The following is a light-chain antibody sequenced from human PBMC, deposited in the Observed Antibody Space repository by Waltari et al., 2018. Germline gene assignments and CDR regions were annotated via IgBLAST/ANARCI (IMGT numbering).Light chain of an antibody. J-gene: IGLJ1*01. Sequence: QSVLTQPPSATGSPGPSVTISCTGTHSDVGAYNYVSWYQQHPGKVPKLLIYEVTKRPSGVPDRFSGSKSGNTASLTVSGLQADDEADYYCSSYAHNNHFVFGTGTKVTVL. CDR1: HSDVGAYNY. CDR3: SSYAHNNHFV. V-gene: IGLV2-8*01. CDR2: EVT.